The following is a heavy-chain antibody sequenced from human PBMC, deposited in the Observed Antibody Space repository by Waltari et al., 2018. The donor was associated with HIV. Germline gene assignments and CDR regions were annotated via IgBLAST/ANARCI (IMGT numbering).Heavy chain of an antibody. CDR1: GFTFSSPA. Sequence: EVQLLESGGGLVQPGGSLRLSCAASGFTFSSPARRWVRQAPGKGLGVVSDKSGSGCSIQSRDGGKTRFTISRDNAKYTLYHRMNNLRAEDTALYYCAKGADTLSSGCPAYWGQGTQVTVSS. D-gene: IGHD6-19*01. CDR3: AKGADTLSSGCPAY. V-gene: IGHV3-23*01. CDR2: KSGSGCSI. J-gene: IGHJ4*02.